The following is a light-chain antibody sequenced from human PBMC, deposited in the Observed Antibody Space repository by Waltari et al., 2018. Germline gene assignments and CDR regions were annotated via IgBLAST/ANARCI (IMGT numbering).Light chain of an antibody. CDR2: GTN. Sequence: SSALTQDPAVSVALGQTVRITCQGDSLRNYYASWYQQKPGQAPILVIYGTNNRPSGSPDRFARSRAGNTASLTSAGAQAEDEADYYCNSRDSSGNHYVVFGGGTKLTVL. J-gene: IGLJ2*01. CDR1: SLRNYY. V-gene: IGLV3-19*01. CDR3: NSRDSSGNHYVV.